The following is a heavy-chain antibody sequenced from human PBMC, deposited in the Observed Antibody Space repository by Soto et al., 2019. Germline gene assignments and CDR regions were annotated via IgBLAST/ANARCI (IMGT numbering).Heavy chain of an antibody. J-gene: IGHJ5*02. D-gene: IGHD6-13*01. CDR2: IGTAGDT. Sequence: VQLVESGGGLVQPGGSLRLSCAASGFTFSSYDMHWVRQATGKGLEWVSAIGTAGDTYYPGSVKGRFTISRENAKNSLYLQMNSLRAEDTAVYYCAAGIAAAGRVPWGQGTLVTVSS. V-gene: IGHV3-13*01. CDR3: AAGIAAAGRVP. CDR1: GFTFSSYD.